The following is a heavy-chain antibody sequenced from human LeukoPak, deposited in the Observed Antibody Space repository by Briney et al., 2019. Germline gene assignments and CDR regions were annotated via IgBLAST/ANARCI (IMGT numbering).Heavy chain of an antibody. CDR2: IYTSGST. D-gene: IGHD6-6*01. CDR1: GGSISSGSYY. CDR3: ARGVPYSSSSFDY. Sequence: KTSQTLSLTCTVSGGSISSGSYYWSWIRQPAGKGLEWIGRIYTSGSTNYNPSLKSRVTISVDTSKNQFSLKLSSVTAADTAVYYCARGVPYSSSSFDYWGQGTLVTVSS. J-gene: IGHJ4*02. V-gene: IGHV4-61*02.